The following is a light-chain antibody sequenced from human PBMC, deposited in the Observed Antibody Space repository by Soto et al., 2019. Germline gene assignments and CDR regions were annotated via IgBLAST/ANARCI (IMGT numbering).Light chain of an antibody. V-gene: IGKV3-20*01. CDR2: GAS. Sequence: EIVLTQSPGTLSLSPGEGATLSCRASQSVSSTYLAWYQQKPGQAPRLLIFGASSRATGIPDRFSGSGSGTDLTLTISRLEPEDFAVYYCQQYGSAPPMYTFGQGTKLEIK. CDR3: QQYGSAPPMYT. J-gene: IGKJ2*01. CDR1: QSVSSTY.